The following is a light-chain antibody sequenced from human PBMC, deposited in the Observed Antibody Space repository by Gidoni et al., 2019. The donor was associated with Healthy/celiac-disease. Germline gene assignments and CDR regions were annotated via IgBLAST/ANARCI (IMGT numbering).Light chain of an antibody. V-gene: IGKV1-5*03. CDR1: QSISSW. Sequence: DIQMTQSPSTLSASVGDRVTITCRASQSISSWLAWYQQKPGKAPKLLIYKASSLESGVPSRFRGSGSGTEFTLTISSLQPDDCATYYCQQYNSYSPWTFGQGTKVEIK. CDR3: QQYNSYSPWT. J-gene: IGKJ1*01. CDR2: KAS.